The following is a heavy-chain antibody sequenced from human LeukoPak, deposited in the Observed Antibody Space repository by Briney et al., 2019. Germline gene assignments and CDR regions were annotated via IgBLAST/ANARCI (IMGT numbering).Heavy chain of an antibody. CDR2: ISGSGDNT. D-gene: IGHD6-19*01. Sequence: AGGSLRLSCAASGFTFSSYAMRWVRQAPGKGLEWVSDISGSGDNTYYADSVKGRFTISRDNSKNTVFLQMNSLRAEDTAVYYCARVAQKLERIALAATSEWRANWYFDLWGRGTLVTVSS. CDR3: ARVAQKLERIALAATSEWRANWYFDL. V-gene: IGHV3-23*01. CDR1: GFTFSSYA. J-gene: IGHJ2*01.